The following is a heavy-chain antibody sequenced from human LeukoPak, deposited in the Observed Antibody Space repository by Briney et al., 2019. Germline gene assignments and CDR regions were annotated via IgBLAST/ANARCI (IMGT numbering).Heavy chain of an antibody. CDR3: ATSGNYDSSGYYYNLFDY. CDR2: FDPEDGET. V-gene: IGHV1-24*01. Sequence: GASVKVSCKVSGYTLTELSMHWVRQAPGKGLEWMGGFDPEDGETIYAQKFQGRVTMTEDTSTDTAYMELSSLRSEDTAVYYCATSGNYDSSGYYYNLFDYWGQEPWSPSPQ. CDR1: GYTLTELS. J-gene: IGHJ4*01. D-gene: IGHD3-22*01.